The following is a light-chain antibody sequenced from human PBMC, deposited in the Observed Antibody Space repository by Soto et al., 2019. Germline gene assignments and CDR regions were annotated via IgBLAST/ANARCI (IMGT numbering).Light chain of an antibody. J-gene: IGLJ2*01. CDR2: EVS. CDR1: SSDVGGYNY. Sequence: QSALTRPPSASGSPGQSVTISCTGTSSDVGGYNYVSWYQQHPGKAPTLMIYEVSKRPSGVPDRFSGSKSDNTSSLSGSGLQAEDEADYDCNSYAGGNNLVFGGGTKLTVL. V-gene: IGLV2-8*01. CDR3: NSYAGGNNLV.